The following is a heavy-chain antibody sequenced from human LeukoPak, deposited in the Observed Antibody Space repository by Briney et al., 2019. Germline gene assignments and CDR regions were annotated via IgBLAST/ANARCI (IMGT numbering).Heavy chain of an antibody. J-gene: IGHJ4*02. CDR2: IYYSGST. D-gene: IGHD3/OR15-3a*01. V-gene: IGHV4-39*01. CDR1: GGSISSSSYY. Sequence: SETLSLTCTVSGGSISSSSYYWGWIRQPPGKGLEWIGSIYYSGSTYYNPSLKSRVTISVDTSKNQFSLKLSSVTAADTAVYYCASSPAEGLFDYWGQGTLVTVSS. CDR3: ASSPAEGLFDY.